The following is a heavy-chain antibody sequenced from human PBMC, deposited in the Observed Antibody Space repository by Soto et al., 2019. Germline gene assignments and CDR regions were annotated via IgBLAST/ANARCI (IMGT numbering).Heavy chain of an antibody. CDR2: IIPIFGTA. CDR1: GSTFSSYA. V-gene: IGHV1-69*01. D-gene: IGHD6-13*01. CDR3: ARGRSYSSSWYGTIDY. Sequence: QVQLMQSGAEVQTPGSSVTVSCKASGSTFSSYAISWVRQAPGQGLEWMGGIIPIFGTANYAQKFQGRVTITADESTSTADMELSSLRSEDTAGYYCARGRSYSSSWYGTIDYWGQGTLVTVSS. J-gene: IGHJ4*02.